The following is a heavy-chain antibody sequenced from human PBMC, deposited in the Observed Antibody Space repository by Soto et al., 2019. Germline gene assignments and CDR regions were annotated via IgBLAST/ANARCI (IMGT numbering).Heavy chain of an antibody. CDR2: IYYSGST. J-gene: IGHJ6*03. V-gene: IGHV4-39*01. CDR1: GGSISSSSYY. Sequence: SETLSLTCTVSGGSISSSSYYWGWIRQPPGKGLEWIGSIYYSGSTYYNPSLKSRVTISVDTSKNQFSLKLSSVTAAATAVYYCARGTYTLADFWSGYPTDYYYYYYMDVWGKGTTVTVSS. D-gene: IGHD3-3*01. CDR3: ARGTYTLADFWSGYPTDYYYYYYMDV.